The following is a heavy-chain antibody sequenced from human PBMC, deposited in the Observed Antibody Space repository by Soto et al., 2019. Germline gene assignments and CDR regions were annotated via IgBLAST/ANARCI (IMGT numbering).Heavy chain of an antibody. CDR1: GLTFSTYG. Sequence: QPGGSLRLSCAASGLTFSTYGMNWVRQAPGKGLEWVSYISSTSSSKSYADSVKGRFTISRDNAKNSLYLQVNSLRDEDTAVYYCASLHYGFGSGYYSYFDYWGQGTLVTVSS. CDR2: ISSTSSSK. V-gene: IGHV3-48*02. CDR3: ASLHYGFGSGYYSYFDY. D-gene: IGHD3-3*01. J-gene: IGHJ4*02.